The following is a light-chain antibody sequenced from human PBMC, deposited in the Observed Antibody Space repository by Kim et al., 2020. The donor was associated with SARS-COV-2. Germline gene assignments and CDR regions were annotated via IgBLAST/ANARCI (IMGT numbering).Light chain of an antibody. J-gene: IGLJ1*01. CDR2: QDS. Sequence: SEPQGQTARITCSGDKLGDKYACWYQQKPGQSPVLVIYQDSKRPSGIPERFSGSNSGNTATLTISGTQAMDEADYYCQAWESSTEVFGTGTKVTVL. CDR3: QAWESSTEV. CDR1: KLGDKY. V-gene: IGLV3-1*01.